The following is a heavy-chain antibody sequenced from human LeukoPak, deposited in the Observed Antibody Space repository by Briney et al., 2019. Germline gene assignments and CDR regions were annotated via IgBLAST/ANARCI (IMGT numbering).Heavy chain of an antibody. CDR2: IYHSGST. CDR1: GYSISSGYY. D-gene: IGHD6-19*01. CDR3: ASLAVAGTDYYMDV. V-gene: IGHV4-38-2*02. Sequence: SETLSLTCTVSGYSISSGYYWGWIRQPPGKGLEWIGSIYHSGSTYYNPSLKSRVTISVDTSKNQFSLKLSSVTAADTAVYYCASLAVAGTDYYMDVWGKGTTVTVSS. J-gene: IGHJ6*03.